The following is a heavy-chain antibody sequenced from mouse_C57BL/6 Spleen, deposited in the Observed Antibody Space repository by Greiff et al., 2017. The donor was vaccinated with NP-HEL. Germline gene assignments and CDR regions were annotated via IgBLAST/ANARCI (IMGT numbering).Heavy chain of an antibody. Sequence: QVQLQQSGAELMKPGASVKLSCKATGYTFTGYWIEWVKQRPGHGLEWIGEILPGSGSTNYNEKFKGKATFTADTSSNTAYKQLSSLTTEDSAIYYCASWGGYDYDWYFDVWGTGTTVTVSS. CDR1: GYTFTGYW. V-gene: IGHV1-9*01. J-gene: IGHJ1*03. CDR2: ILPGSGST. D-gene: IGHD2-4*01. CDR3: ASWGGYDYDWYFDV.